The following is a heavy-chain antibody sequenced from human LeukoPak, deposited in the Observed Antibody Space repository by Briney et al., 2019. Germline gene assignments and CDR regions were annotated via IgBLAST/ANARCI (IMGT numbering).Heavy chain of an antibody. CDR1: GFTFSSYA. D-gene: IGHD3-22*01. V-gene: IGHV3-30*18. CDR2: ISYDGGNK. CDR3: AKVHLTYYYDSSGYGFQDS. Sequence: GGSLRLSCAASGFTFSSYAMYWVRQAPGKGLEWVTVISYDGGNKFYADSVRGRFTISRDNSKNTVYLQMNSLRAEDTAVYYCAKVHLTYYYDSSGYGFQDSWGQGTLVTVSS. J-gene: IGHJ4*02.